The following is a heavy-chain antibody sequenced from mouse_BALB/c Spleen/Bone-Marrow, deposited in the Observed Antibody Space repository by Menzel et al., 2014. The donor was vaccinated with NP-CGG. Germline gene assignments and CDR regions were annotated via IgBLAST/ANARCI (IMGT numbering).Heavy chain of an antibody. CDR1: GYTFTSYW. CDR3: ARRTTTVVATDY. D-gene: IGHD1-1*01. V-gene: IGHV1S81*02. CDR2: INPSNGRT. Sequence: VQLQQPGAELVKPGASVKLSCKASGYTFTSYWMHWVKQRPGQGLEWIGEINPSNGRTNYNEKFKSKATLTVDKSSSTAYMQLSSLTSEDSAVYYCARRTTTVVATDYWGQGTTLTVSS. J-gene: IGHJ2*01.